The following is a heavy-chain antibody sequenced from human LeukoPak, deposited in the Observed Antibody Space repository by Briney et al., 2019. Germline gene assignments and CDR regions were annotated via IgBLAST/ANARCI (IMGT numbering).Heavy chain of an antibody. CDR1: GFTFSTYS. Sequence: GGSLRLSCAASGFTFSTYSMNRVRQAPGKGLEWISYISSSSSTIYYADSVRGRFTISRDNAKNSLSLQMNSLRAEDTALYYCARDFRASYYYGLDVWGQGTTVTVSS. J-gene: IGHJ6*02. CDR2: ISSSSSTI. V-gene: IGHV3-48*01. CDR3: ARDFRASYYYGLDV.